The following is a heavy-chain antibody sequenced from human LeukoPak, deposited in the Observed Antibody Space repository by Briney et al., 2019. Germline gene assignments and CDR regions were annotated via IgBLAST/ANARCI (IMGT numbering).Heavy chain of an antibody. Sequence: GGSLGLSCAASGFTFHTYDMSWVRQAPGKGLEWVSTTARGRTNYADSVKGRVIVSTDNSQKTLFLRMNRLRVEDTAIYYCAELNDRINWFDPWGQGTLVTVSS. D-gene: IGHD1-1*01. CDR2: TARGRT. J-gene: IGHJ5*02. CDR1: GFTFHTYD. CDR3: AELNDRINWFDP. V-gene: IGHV3-23*01.